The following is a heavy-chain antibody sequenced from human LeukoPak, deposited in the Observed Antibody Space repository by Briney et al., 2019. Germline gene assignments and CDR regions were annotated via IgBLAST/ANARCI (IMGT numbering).Heavy chain of an antibody. CDR3: ARVLCSGGTCLDAFDI. CDR1: GCTFSSYG. D-gene: IGHD2-15*01. J-gene: IGHJ3*02. V-gene: IGHV3-33*01. CDR2: IWYDGSNK. Sequence: GGSLRLSCVASGCTFSSYGMYWVRQAPGKGLEWVAVIWYDGSNKYYADSVKGRFTISRDNSKNTLYLQMNSLRAEDTAVYYCARVLCSGGTCLDAFDIWGQGTMVTVSS.